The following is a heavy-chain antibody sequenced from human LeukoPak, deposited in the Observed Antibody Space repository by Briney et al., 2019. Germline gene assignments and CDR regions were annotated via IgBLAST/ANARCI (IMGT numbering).Heavy chain of an antibody. CDR1: GGSFSGYY. CDR3: ARALRVVPAATYRPPDY. CDR2: INHSGST. J-gene: IGHJ4*02. D-gene: IGHD2-2*01. Sequence: EASETLSLTCAVYGGSFSGYYWSWIRQPPGKGLEWIGEINHSGSTNYNPSLKSRVTISVDTSKNQFSPKLSSVTAADTAVYYCARALRVVPAATYRPPDYWGQGTLVTVSS. V-gene: IGHV4-34*01.